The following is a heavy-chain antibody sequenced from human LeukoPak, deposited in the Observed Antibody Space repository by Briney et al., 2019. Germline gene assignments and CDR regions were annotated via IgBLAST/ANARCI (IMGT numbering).Heavy chain of an antibody. Sequence: SETLSLTCTVSGGSISSGSYYWSWIRQPAGKGLEWIGRIYTSGSTNYNPSLKSRVTISVDTSKNQFSLKLSSVTAADTAVYYCAREHYDISTGYPDYFDYWGQGTLVTVSS. V-gene: IGHV4-61*02. CDR1: GGSISSGSYY. D-gene: IGHD3-9*01. J-gene: IGHJ4*02. CDR3: AREHYDISTGYPDYFDY. CDR2: IYTSGST.